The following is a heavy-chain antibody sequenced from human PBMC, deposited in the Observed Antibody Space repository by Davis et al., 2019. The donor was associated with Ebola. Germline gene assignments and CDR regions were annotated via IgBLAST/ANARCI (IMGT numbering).Heavy chain of an antibody. J-gene: IGHJ6*02. V-gene: IGHV2-26*01. CDR2: IFSNDEK. D-gene: IGHD5-24*01. Sequence: SGPTLVKPTETLTLTCTVSGFSLSNARMGVSWIRQPPGKALEWLAHIFSNDEKSYSTSLKSRLTISKDTSKSQVVLTMTNMDPVDTATYYCARIGPSVEMATILYYYYGMDVWGQGTTVTVSS. CDR1: GFSLSNARMG. CDR3: ARIGPSVEMATILYYYYGMDV.